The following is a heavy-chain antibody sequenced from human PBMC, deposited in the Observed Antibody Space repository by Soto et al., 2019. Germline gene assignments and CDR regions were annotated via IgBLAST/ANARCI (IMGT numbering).Heavy chain of an antibody. Sequence: GASVKVSCKASGGTFSSYAISWVRQAPGQGLEWMGGIIPIFGTANYAQKFQGRVTITADESTSTAYMELSSLRSEDTAVYYCARGSDTAMVMDYYYGMDVWGQGTTVTVSS. V-gene: IGHV1-69*13. CDR1: GGTFSSYA. CDR2: IIPIFGTA. CDR3: ARGSDTAMVMDYYYGMDV. D-gene: IGHD5-18*01. J-gene: IGHJ6*02.